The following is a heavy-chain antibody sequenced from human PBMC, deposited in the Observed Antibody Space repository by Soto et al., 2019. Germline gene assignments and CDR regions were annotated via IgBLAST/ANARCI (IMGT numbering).Heavy chain of an antibody. CDR2: INSDGGTT. V-gene: IGHV3-74*01. CDR1: RFMFSSYW. Sequence: GGSLRLSCAASRFMFSSYWMHWVRQAPGKGLVWVSRINSDGGTTTYADSVKGRFTISRDNSKNTVDLQMNSLRAEDTAVYYCARVLNRAPTNWGQGTLVTVSS. J-gene: IGHJ4*01. CDR3: ARVLNRAPTN.